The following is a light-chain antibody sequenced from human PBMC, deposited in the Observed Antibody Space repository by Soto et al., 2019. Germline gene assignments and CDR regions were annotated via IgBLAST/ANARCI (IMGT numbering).Light chain of an antibody. CDR2: TDY. CDR1: SSNIGTYT. J-gene: IGLJ2*01. CDR3: SSYTSSSTLG. V-gene: IGLV1-44*01. Sequence: QSVLTQPPSASGTPGQRVTISCSGTSSNIGTYTVNWYQQLPGTAPKLLIYTDYQRPSGVPDRFSGSKSGNTASLTISGLQAEDEADYYCSSYTSSSTLGFGGGTKVTVL.